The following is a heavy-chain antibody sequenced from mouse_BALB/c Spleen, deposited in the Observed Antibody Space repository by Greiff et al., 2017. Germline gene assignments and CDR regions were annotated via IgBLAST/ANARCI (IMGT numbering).Heavy chain of an antibody. CDR1: GYSITSDYA. Sequence: EVHLVESGPGLVKPSQSLSLTCTVTGYSITSDYAWNWIRQFPGNKLEWMGYISYSGSTSYNPSLKSRISITRDTSKNQFFLQLNSVTTEDTATYYCARGYGNYISWYFDVWGAGTTVTVSS. CDR2: ISYSGST. CDR3: ARGYGNYISWYFDV. J-gene: IGHJ1*01. D-gene: IGHD2-1*01. V-gene: IGHV3-2*02.